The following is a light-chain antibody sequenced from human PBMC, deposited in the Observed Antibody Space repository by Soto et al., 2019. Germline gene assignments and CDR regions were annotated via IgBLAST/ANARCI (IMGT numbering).Light chain of an antibody. V-gene: IGKV3-20*01. CDR2: DTS. CDR3: QHYGSSSGT. Sequence: EIVLTQSPGTLSLSPGERATLSCRASQSVSSNYLAWYQQNPGQAPRLLIYDTSTRATGIPDRFSGSGSGTDFTLTISRLEPEDFVVYYCQHYGSSSGTFGQGTKVEIK. J-gene: IGKJ1*01. CDR1: QSVSSNY.